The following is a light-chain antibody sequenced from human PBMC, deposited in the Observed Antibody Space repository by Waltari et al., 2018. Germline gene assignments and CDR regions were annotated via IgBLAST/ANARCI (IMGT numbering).Light chain of an antibody. Sequence: DIQMTQSPSSLSASVGDTVTFTCRASQAIDTYLNWYQQKPGKAPKRLIYSTSNLDSGVPSMFSGSGSGTDFTLTISSLQPDDFATYYCLQYDSPPFTFGPGTKLDF. CDR1: QAIDTY. J-gene: IGKJ3*01. CDR3: LQYDSPPFT. CDR2: STS. V-gene: IGKV1-17*01.